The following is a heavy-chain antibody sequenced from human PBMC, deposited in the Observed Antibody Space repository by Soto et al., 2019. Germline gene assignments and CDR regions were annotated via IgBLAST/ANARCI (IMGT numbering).Heavy chain of an antibody. CDR2: IYWDDDK. CDR3: AHNYVLLKGHYYGMDV. J-gene: IGHJ6*02. V-gene: IGHV2-5*02. Sequence: SGPTLVKPTQTLTLTCTFSGFSLSTSGVGVGWIRQPPGKALEWLALIYWDDDKRYSPSLKRRLTITKDTSKNQVVLTMTNMDPVDTATYYCAHNYVLLKGHYYGMDVWGQGTTVTVSS. D-gene: IGHD2-15*01. CDR1: GFSLSTSGVG.